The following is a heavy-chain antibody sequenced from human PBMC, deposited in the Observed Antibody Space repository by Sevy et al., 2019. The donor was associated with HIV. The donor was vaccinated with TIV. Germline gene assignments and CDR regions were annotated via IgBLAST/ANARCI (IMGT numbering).Heavy chain of an antibody. CDR2: IYPGDSDT. Sequence: GESLKISCKGSGYSFTSYWIGWVRQMPGKGLEWMGIIYPGDSDTRYSPSFQGQVTISADKSIGTAYLQWSSLKASDTAMYYCARHERVSTMVQPFDYWGQGTLVTVSS. J-gene: IGHJ4*02. V-gene: IGHV5-51*01. CDR3: ARHERVSTMVQPFDY. D-gene: IGHD3-10*01. CDR1: GYSFTSYW.